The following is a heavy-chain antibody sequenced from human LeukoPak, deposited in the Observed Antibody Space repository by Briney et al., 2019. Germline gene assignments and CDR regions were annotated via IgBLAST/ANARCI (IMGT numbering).Heavy chain of an antibody. CDR2: IYYSGST. CDR1: GGSISSGGYY. J-gene: IGHJ1*01. Sequence: SETLSLTCTVSGGSISSGGYYWSWIRQHPGKGLEWIGYIYYSGSTYYNPSLKSRVTISVDTSKNQFSLKLSSVTAADTAVYYCARLMYYYDSSGYQHWGQGTLVTVSS. V-gene: IGHV4-31*03. CDR3: ARLMYYYDSSGYQH. D-gene: IGHD3-22*01.